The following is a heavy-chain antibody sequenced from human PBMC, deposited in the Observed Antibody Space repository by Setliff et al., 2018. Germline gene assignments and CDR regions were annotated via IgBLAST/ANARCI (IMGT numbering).Heavy chain of an antibody. Sequence: PSETLSLTCTVSGGSISSSSYYWGWIRQPPGKGLEWIGSIYYSGSTYYNPSLKSRVTISVDTSKNQFSLKLSSVTAADTAAYYCARTQGEQQLTHPYYSYYSMDVWGKGTTVAVSS. V-gene: IGHV4-39*07. D-gene: IGHD6-13*01. CDR3: ARTQGEQQLTHPYYSYYSMDV. CDR2: IYYSGST. J-gene: IGHJ6*03. CDR1: GGSISSSSYY.